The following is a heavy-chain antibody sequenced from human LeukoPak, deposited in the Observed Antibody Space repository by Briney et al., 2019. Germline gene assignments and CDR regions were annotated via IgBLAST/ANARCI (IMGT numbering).Heavy chain of an antibody. J-gene: IGHJ5*02. Sequence: SGTLSLTCAVPGGSISSSNWWSWVRQPPGKGLEWIGEIYHSGTTNYNPSLKSRVTMSIDKSRNQFSLKLNSVTAADTAVYYCARLGYGGSWGQGTLVTVSS. CDR1: GGSISSSNW. D-gene: IGHD4-23*01. CDR2: IYHSGTT. V-gene: IGHV4-4*02. CDR3: ARLGYGGS.